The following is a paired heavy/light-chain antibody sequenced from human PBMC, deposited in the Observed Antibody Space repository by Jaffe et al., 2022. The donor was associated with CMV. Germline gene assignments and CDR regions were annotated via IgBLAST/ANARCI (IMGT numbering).Light chain of an antibody. Sequence: DIQMTQSPSSLSASVGDRVTITCQASQDINNFLNWYQHKPGEAPKLLIYDASSLQVGVPSRFTGGGSGTHFSFTITSLQPEDIATYYCQQYADFPPTFGPGTRMDVK. CDR1: QDINNF. J-gene: IGKJ3*01. CDR2: DAS. V-gene: IGKV1-33*01. CDR3: QQYADFPPT.
Heavy chain of an antibody. CDR3: SRSKLGRRTFDI. Sequence: QMHPQQWGARLLKPSETLSLTCDLSGASFAGYFWSWIRQPPGKGLEWIGEIDYFGTANYNPSLKHRVTLSVDKSKRQFSLRLPSATAADTAIYYCSRSKLGRRTFDIWGQVTMVTVSS. CDR1: GASFAGYF. CDR2: IDYFGTA. D-gene: IGHD7-27*01. V-gene: IGHV4-34*02. J-gene: IGHJ3*02.